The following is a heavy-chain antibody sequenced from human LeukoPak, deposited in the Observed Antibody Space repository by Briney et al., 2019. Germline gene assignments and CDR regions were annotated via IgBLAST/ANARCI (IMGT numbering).Heavy chain of an antibody. J-gene: IGHJ3*02. D-gene: IGHD2-21*02. V-gene: IGHV3-15*01. CDR2: IRSKTDGGTT. CDR1: GLTFSNAW. Sequence: GGSLRLSCVASGLTFSNAWMTWVRQAPGKGLEWVGLIRSKTDGGTTDYAAPLKDRFTILRDDSKSTLFLQMNSLKADDTAVYYCATDTATEARHIWGQGTTVTVSS. CDR3: ATDTATEARHI.